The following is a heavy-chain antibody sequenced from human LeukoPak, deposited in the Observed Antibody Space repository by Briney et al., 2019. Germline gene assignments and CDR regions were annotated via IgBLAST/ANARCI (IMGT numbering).Heavy chain of an antibody. CDR1: GFTFSSYA. V-gene: IGHV3-30-3*01. CDR2: ISYDGSNK. J-gene: IGHJ1*01. Sequence: GGSLRLSCAASGFTFSSYAMHWVRQAPGKGLEWVAVISYDGSNKYYADSVKGRFTISRDNSKNTLYLQMNSLRAEDTAVYYCARHPVEMATSPAGYFQHWGQGTLVTVSS. D-gene: IGHD5-24*01. CDR3: ARHPVEMATSPAGYFQH.